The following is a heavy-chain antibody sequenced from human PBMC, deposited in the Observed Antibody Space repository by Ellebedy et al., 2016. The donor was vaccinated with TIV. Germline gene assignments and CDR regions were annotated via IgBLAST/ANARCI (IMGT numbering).Heavy chain of an antibody. V-gene: IGHV3-21*01. D-gene: IGHD2-15*01. Sequence: GESLKISXAASGFTFSSYSMNWVRQAPGKGLEWVSSISSSSSYIYYADSVKGRFTISRDNSKNTLYLQMNSLRAEDTAVYYCAKDRLVVVVAASNGMDVWGQGTTVTVSS. CDR2: ISSSSSYI. CDR3: AKDRLVVVVAASNGMDV. J-gene: IGHJ6*02. CDR1: GFTFSSYS.